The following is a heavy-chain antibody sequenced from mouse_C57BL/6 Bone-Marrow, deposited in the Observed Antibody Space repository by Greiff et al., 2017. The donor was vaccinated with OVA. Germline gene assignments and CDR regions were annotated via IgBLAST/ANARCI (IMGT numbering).Heavy chain of an antibody. CDR3: ARAYYSNPWFAY. Sequence: QVQLQQSGAELVKPGASVKMSCKASGYTFTSYWITWVKQRPGQGLEWIGDIYPGSGSTNYNEKFKSKATLTVDTSSSTAYMQLSSLTSEDSAVYYCARAYYSNPWFAYWGQGTLVTVSA. CDR2: IYPGSGST. D-gene: IGHD2-5*01. J-gene: IGHJ3*01. V-gene: IGHV1-55*01. CDR1: GYTFTSYW.